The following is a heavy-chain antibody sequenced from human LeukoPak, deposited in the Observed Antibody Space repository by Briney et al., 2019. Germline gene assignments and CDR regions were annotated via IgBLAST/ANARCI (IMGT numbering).Heavy chain of an antibody. CDR2: INPNSGGT. J-gene: IGHJ4*02. D-gene: IGHD3-9*01. V-gene: IGHV1-2*02. Sequence: ASVKVSYKASGYTFTGYYMHWVRQAPGQGLEWMGWINPNSGGTNYAQKFQGRVTMTRDTSISTAYMELSRLRSDDTAVYYCARSPDILTGEKFDYWGQGTLVTVSS. CDR1: GYTFTGYY. CDR3: ARSPDILTGEKFDY.